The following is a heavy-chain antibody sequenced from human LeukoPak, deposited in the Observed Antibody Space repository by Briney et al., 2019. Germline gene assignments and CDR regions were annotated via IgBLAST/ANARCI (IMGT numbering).Heavy chain of an antibody. V-gene: IGHV4-61*02. CDR3: AREAAAENNWFDP. CDR1: GGSISSGSYY. CDR2: IYPSGST. D-gene: IGHD6-13*01. J-gene: IGHJ5*02. Sequence: SETLSLTCTASGGSISSGSYYWSWIRQPAGKGLEWIGRIYPSGSTNYNPSLKSRVTISVDTSKNQFSLKLSSVTAADTAVYYCAREAAAENNWFDPWGQGTLVTVSS.